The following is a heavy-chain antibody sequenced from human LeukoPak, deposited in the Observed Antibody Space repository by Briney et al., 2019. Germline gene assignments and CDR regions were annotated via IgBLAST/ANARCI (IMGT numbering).Heavy chain of an antibody. CDR3: ARVTGYMIEDYFDY. V-gene: IGHV4-38-2*02. J-gene: IGHJ4*02. D-gene: IGHD3-22*01. CDR2: TYYTGST. CDR1: AYSISSGYY. Sequence: SETLSLTCTVSAYSISSGYYWGWIRQPPGKGLEWIGSTYYTGSTHYNPSLKSRVTISVDTSKNQLSLKLTSVTAADMAVYYCARVTGYMIEDYFDYWGQGTLVTVSS.